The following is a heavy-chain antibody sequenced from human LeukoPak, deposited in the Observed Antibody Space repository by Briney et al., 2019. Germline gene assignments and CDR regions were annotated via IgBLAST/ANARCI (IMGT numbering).Heavy chain of an antibody. V-gene: IGHV1-58*02. Sequence: ASVKVSCKASGFTFTSSAMQWVRQARGQRLEWIGWIVVGSGNTNYAQKFQERVTITRDISTSTAYMELSSLRSEDTAVYYCAAYGDYISRDYWGQGTLVTVSS. CDR3: AAYGDYISRDY. CDR1: GFTFTSSA. CDR2: IVVGSGNT. J-gene: IGHJ4*02. D-gene: IGHD4-17*01.